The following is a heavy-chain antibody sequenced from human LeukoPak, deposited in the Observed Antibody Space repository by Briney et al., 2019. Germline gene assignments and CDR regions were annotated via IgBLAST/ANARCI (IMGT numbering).Heavy chain of an antibody. CDR1: GDSISSSSYY. J-gene: IGHJ5*02. CDR3: ARGTTVTTFWFDP. D-gene: IGHD4-17*01. Sequence: SETLSLTCTVSGDSISSSSYYWGWIRQPPGKGLEWIGSIYYSGSTYYNSSLKTRVTISVDTSKDQFSLKLSSVTAADTAVYYCARGTTVTTFWFDPWGQGTLVTVSS. V-gene: IGHV4-39*01. CDR2: IYYSGST.